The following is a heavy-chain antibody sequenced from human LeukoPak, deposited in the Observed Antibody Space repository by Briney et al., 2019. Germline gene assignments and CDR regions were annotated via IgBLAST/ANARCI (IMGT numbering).Heavy chain of an antibody. CDR2: IYYSGST. Sequence: SETLSLNCTVSGGSINRSSYYWGWIRQPPGKGLEWIGSIYYSGSTYYNPSLKSRVTISVDTSKKQVSLKLNSVTAADTAVYYCAGTTPFFYDSSGVPGYYFDHWGQGTLVTVSS. J-gene: IGHJ4*02. V-gene: IGHV4-39*01. CDR3: AGTTPFFYDSSGVPGYYFDH. D-gene: IGHD3-22*01. CDR1: GGSINRSSYY.